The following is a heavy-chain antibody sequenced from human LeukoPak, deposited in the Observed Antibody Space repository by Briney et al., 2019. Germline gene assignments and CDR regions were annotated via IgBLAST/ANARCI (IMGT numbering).Heavy chain of an antibody. CDR2: INPSGDTT. J-gene: IGHJ4*02. Sequence: ASVKVSCKASGYIFTSYYIHWVRQAPGQGLEWMGVINPSGDTTTYAQKFQGRVTMTRDMSTSTAYMELSSLRSEDTAVYYCAGSFYDLLVYFDYWGQGTLVTVSS. CDR1: GYIFTSYY. D-gene: IGHD5/OR15-5a*01. CDR3: AGSFYDLLVYFDY. V-gene: IGHV1-46*01.